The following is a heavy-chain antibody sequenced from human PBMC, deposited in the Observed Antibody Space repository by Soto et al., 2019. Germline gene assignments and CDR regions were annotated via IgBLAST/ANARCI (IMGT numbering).Heavy chain of an antibody. V-gene: IGHV3-53*01. CDR1: GFNFIRKY. CDR2: LYSGGTT. J-gene: IGHJ4*02. Sequence: EVQLVESGGGLIQPGGSLRLSCAASGFNFIRKYMIWVVQAPGKGLEWVSILYSGGTTYYADSVKGRFTISRDTSEITLYLQMNSLRAEDTAVYYCARGLYDSGSFYFDFWGQGTLVTVSS. CDR3: ARGLYDSGSFYFDF. D-gene: IGHD3-10*01.